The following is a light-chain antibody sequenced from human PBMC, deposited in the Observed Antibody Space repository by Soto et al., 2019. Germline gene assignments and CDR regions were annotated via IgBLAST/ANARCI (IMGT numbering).Light chain of an antibody. CDR2: GAS. J-gene: IGKJ3*01. CDR3: PHYTSSPFA. CDR1: QSVSSSY. Sequence: ELVDSGCRLTLSPGESATLSFRASQSVSSSYLAWYQQKPGQAPRLLIYGASSRATGIPDRFSGSGSGTDFTLTISRLEPEDFAVYYCPHYTSSPFAFGPRTKVDI. V-gene: IGKV3-20*01.